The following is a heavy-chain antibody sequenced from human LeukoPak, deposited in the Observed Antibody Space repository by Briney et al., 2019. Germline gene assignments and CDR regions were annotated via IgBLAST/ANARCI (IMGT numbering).Heavy chain of an antibody. CDR3: AKDIAAAGTIDY. CDR2: ISSSGSTI. V-gene: IGHV3-48*03. Sequence: GGSLRLSCAASGFTFSSYEMNWVRQAPGKGLEWVSYISSSGSTIYYADSVKGRFTISRDNAKNSLYLQMNSLRFDDTGVYYCAKDIAAAGTIDYWGQGTLVTVSS. J-gene: IGHJ4*02. CDR1: GFTFSSYE. D-gene: IGHD6-25*01.